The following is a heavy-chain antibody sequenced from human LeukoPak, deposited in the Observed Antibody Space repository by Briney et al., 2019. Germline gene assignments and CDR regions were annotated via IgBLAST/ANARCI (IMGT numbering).Heavy chain of an antibody. CDR2: IYHSGST. Sequence: SETLSLNCTVSGYSISSGYYWGWIRQPPGKGLEWIGSIYHSGSTYYNPSLKSRVTISVDTSKKQFSLRLSSVTAADTAVYYCARKLSSGWYFDSWGQGTLVTVSS. CDR1: GYSISSGYY. J-gene: IGHJ4*02. V-gene: IGHV4-38-2*02. D-gene: IGHD6-19*01. CDR3: ARKLSSGWYFDS.